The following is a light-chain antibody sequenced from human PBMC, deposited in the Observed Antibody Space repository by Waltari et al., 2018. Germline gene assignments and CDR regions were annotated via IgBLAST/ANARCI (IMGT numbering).Light chain of an antibody. Sequence: DIVMTQSPDSLAVSLGERATINCKSSQSLLYSLNNKNYLSWYPQKPGQPPKLLIHWASIRESGVPDRFTGSGSGTEFTLTISSLQAEDVAVYYCQQYSTPPLTFGGGTKVEIK. CDR2: WAS. CDR1: QSLLYSLNNKNY. V-gene: IGKV4-1*01. J-gene: IGKJ4*01. CDR3: QQYSTPPLT.